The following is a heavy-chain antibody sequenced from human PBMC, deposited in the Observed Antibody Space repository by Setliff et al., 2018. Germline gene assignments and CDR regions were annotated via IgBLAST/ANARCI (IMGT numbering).Heavy chain of an antibody. CDR1: GYTFTGYF. D-gene: IGHD1-26*01. V-gene: IGHV1-2*02. CDR2: INPNKDVT. CDR3: ARDGSAFFYEH. Sequence: ASVKVSCKASGYTFTGYFIHWLRQAPGQGLEWLGWINPNKDVTKYAQKFQGRILMTKDTSLNTVYMELRSLRSDDTALYYCARDGSAFFYEHWGQGSLVTV. J-gene: IGHJ4*02.